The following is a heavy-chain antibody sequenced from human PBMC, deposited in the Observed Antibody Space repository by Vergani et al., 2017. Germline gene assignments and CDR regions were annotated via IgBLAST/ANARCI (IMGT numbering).Heavy chain of an antibody. Sequence: QLQLQESGPGLVKPSETLSLTCTVSGGSISSSSYYWGWIRQPPGKGLEWIGSIYYSGSTYYNPSLKSRVTISVDTSKNQFSLKLSSVTAADTAVYYCARVPMTTVTTRVPYTGWFDPWGQGTRVTVSS. D-gene: IGHD4-17*01. CDR3: ARVPMTTVTTRVPYTGWFDP. CDR1: GGSISSSSYY. V-gene: IGHV4-39*01. CDR2: IYYSGST. J-gene: IGHJ5*02.